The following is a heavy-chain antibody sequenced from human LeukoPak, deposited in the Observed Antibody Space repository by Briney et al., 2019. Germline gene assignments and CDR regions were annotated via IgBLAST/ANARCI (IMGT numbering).Heavy chain of an antibody. D-gene: IGHD3-22*01. CDR2: ISVSGGSE. V-gene: IGHV3-23*01. CDR3: ASHAHDYDSSGYFDS. J-gene: IGHJ4*02. CDR1: RLTFNSNA. Sequence: GGSLRLSCVVSRLTFNSNAMYWVRQAPGKGLGWVSGISVSGGSEYYADSVKGRFSVPRDNSKHTVYLQMNSLRAEDTAVYFCASHAHDYDSSGYFDSWGQGALVTVSS.